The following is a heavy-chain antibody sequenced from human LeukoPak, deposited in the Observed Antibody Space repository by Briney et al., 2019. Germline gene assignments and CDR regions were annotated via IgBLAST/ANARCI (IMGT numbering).Heavy chain of an antibody. CDR3: ARMGLGYFDY. CDR1: GGSISSYY. CDR2: IYYSGST. J-gene: IGHJ4*02. V-gene: IGHV4-59*08. D-gene: IGHD3-10*01. Sequence: PSETLSLTCTVSGGSISSYYWSWIRQPPGKGLEWIGYIYYSGSTYYNPSLKSRVTISVDTSKNQFSLKLSSVTAADTAVYYCARMGLGYFDYWGQGTLVTVSS.